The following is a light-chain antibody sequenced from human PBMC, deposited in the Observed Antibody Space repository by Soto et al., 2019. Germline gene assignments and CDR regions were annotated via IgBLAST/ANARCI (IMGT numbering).Light chain of an antibody. CDR1: QSVTSDY. CDR3: QHYGHALWA. Sequence: EIVLTQSPATLSWSPGERAALACRASQSVTSDYLAWYQQKPGQSPRLLMSGASRRATGVPDRFSGSGSGTDFTLTISRLEPEDFAVYYCQHYGHALWAFGQGTKVDIK. CDR2: GAS. V-gene: IGKV3-20*01. J-gene: IGKJ1*01.